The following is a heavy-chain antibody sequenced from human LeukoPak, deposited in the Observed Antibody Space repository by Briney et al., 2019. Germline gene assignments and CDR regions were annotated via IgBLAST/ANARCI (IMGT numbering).Heavy chain of an antibody. Sequence: GGSLRLSCAASGFTFSSYGMHWVRQPPGKGLEWVAVIWYDGSNKYYADSVKGRFTISRDNSKNTLYLQMNSLRAEDTAVYYCARDRRELVTYYYYGMDVWGQGTTVTVSS. V-gene: IGHV3-33*01. CDR1: GFTFSSYG. J-gene: IGHJ6*02. D-gene: IGHD4-23*01. CDR3: ARDRRELVTYYYYGMDV. CDR2: IWYDGSNK.